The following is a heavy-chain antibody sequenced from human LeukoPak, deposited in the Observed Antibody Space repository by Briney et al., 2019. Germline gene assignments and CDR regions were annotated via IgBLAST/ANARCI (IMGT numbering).Heavy chain of an antibody. Sequence: ASVKVSCKASVGTFCSYAICWVRQAPGQRLEWMGRIIPIFGTANNAQKSQGRVTITTEESTSTDYMELNSLRSEDTAVYYCARDHYYDSSGYFSENPPGEPDYWGQGTLVTVSS. CDR3: ARDHYYDSSGYFSENPPGEPDY. V-gene: IGHV1-69*05. D-gene: IGHD3-22*01. J-gene: IGHJ4*02. CDR1: VGTFCSYA. CDR2: IIPIFGTA.